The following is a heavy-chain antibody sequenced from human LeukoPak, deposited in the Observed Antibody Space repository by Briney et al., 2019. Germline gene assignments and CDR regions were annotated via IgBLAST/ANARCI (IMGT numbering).Heavy chain of an antibody. CDR3: ARQGDRSDLDY. J-gene: IGHJ4*02. D-gene: IGHD3-22*01. Sequence: GESLKLSCKGSGYSFTNYWIGWVRQLPGKGLEWMGIIYRGDSDTRYSPSFQGQVILSADKPITTAYLQWRSLKASNTAMFFCARQGDRSDLDYWGPGTPVTVSS. CDR1: GYSFTNYW. CDR2: IYRGDSDT. V-gene: IGHV5-51*04.